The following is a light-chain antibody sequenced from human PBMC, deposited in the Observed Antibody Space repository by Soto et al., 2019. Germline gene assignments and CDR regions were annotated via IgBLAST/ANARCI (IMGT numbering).Light chain of an antibody. Sequence: QSALTQPASVSGSPGQSITISCTGTRSDIGGYNYVSWYQHHPGKVPKLIIYEVSDRPSGVSNRFSGSTSGNTASLTISGLQPEDEADYYCSSYSSNTYLVFGGGTQLTVL. V-gene: IGLV2-14*01. J-gene: IGLJ2*01. CDR1: RSDIGGYNY. CDR3: SSYSSNTYLV. CDR2: EVS.